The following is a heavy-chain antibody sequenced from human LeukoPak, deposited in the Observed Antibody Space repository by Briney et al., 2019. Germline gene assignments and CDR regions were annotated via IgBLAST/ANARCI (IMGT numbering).Heavy chain of an antibody. CDR2: ISAYNGNT. D-gene: IGHD5-12*01. V-gene: IGHV1-18*01. Sequence: ASVKVSCKASGYTFTSYGISWVRQAPGQGLEWMGWISAYNGNTNYAQKFQGRVTITADKSTSTAYTELSSLRSEDTAVYYCAMATITGVCDYWGQGTLVTVSS. CDR3: AMATITGVCDY. J-gene: IGHJ4*02. CDR1: GYTFTSYG.